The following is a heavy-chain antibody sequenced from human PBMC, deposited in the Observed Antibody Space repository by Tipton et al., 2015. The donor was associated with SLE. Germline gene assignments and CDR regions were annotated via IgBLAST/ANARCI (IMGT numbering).Heavy chain of an antibody. V-gene: IGHV4-31*03. D-gene: IGHD3-10*01. Sequence: TLSLTCIVSGDSISRGGYYWSWIRQHPGKGLEWIGSIFYSGSTYYNPSLESRLTMSVDTSNNQFSLKLSSVTVADTAVYYCARDRYYGSGMFDYWGQGTLVTVSS. CDR2: IFYSGST. CDR1: GDSISRGGYY. CDR3: ARDRYYGSGMFDY. J-gene: IGHJ4*02.